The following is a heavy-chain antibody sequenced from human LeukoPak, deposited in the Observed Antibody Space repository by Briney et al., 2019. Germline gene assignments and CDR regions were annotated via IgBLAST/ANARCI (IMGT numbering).Heavy chain of an antibody. CDR2: ISNDGSNK. J-gene: IGHJ4*02. CDR1: GFTFNNYA. CDR3: ARDLGPTYCILGS. D-gene: IGHD3-16*01. V-gene: IGHV3-30*04. Sequence: GGSLRLSCVASGFTFNNYAMHWVRQAPGKGLEWVAFISNDGSNKFYADSVKGRFTISRDDSRNTLHVEMRSLRPEDTAVYYCARDLGPTYCILGSWGQGILVTVSS.